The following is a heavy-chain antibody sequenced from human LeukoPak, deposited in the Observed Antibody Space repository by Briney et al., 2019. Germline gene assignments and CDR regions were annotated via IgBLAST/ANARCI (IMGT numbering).Heavy chain of an antibody. CDR2: IYHSGST. V-gene: IGHV4-38-2*02. CDR3: ARVGDGYYYYYYYMDV. Sequence: PSETLSLTCTVSGYSISSGYYWGWIRQPPGKGLEWIGSIYHSGSTYYNPSLKSRVTISVDTSKNQFSLKLSSVTAADTAVYYCARVGDGYYYYYYYMDVWGKGTTVTVSS. D-gene: IGHD3-10*01. J-gene: IGHJ6*03. CDR1: GYSISSGYY.